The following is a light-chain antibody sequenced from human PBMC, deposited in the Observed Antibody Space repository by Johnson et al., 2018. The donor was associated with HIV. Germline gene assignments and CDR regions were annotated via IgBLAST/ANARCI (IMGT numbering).Light chain of an antibody. V-gene: IGLV1-51*01. CDR2: DNN. J-gene: IGLJ1*01. CDR3: GRWDSSLSAYV. CDR1: SSNIGNNY. Sequence: QSVLTQPPSVSAAPGQKVTISCSGSSSNIGNNYVSWYQQLPGTAPKLLIYDNNKRPSGIPDRFSGSKSGTSATLGITGLQTGDEADYYCGRWDSSLSAYVFGTGTHGTVL.